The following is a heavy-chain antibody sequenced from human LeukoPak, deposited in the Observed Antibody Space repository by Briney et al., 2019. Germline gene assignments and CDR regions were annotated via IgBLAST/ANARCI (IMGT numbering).Heavy chain of an antibody. CDR1: GFTFSGSA. CDR2: IRSKANSYAT. J-gene: IGHJ6*03. CDR3: AKNGDRGAYCTGGTCYPYFYYYMDV. D-gene: IGHD2-15*01. Sequence: GGSLRLPCAASGFTFSGSAMHWVRQASGKGVEWVGRIRSKANSYATAYAASVKGRFTISRDDSKNTAYLQMNSLRAEDTAIYYCAKNGDRGAYCTGGTCYPYFYYYMDVWGKGTTVTI. V-gene: IGHV3-73*01.